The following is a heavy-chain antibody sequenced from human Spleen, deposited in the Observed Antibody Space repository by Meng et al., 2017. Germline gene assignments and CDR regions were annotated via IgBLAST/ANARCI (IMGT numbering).Heavy chain of an antibody. CDR1: GGSFSGYY. Sequence: QLQLQQWGAGLLKPSEPLSLTGAVYGGSFSGYYWSWIRQPPGKGLEWIGEINHSGSTYYNPSLKSRVTISVDTSKDQFSLQLSSVTAADTAVYFCARGGVTTVTSFDSWGQGTLVTVSS. CDR3: ARGGVTTVTSFDS. CDR2: INHSGST. J-gene: IGHJ4*02. D-gene: IGHD4-17*01. V-gene: IGHV4-34*01.